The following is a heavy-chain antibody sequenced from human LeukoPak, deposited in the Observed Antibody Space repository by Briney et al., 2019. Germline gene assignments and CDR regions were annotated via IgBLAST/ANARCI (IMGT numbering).Heavy chain of an antibody. V-gene: IGHV3-74*01. CDR2: LPPDELGI. J-gene: IGHJ4*02. CDR1: GFTFTNYW. Sequence: GGSLRLSCAASGFTFTNYWMHWVRQAPGMGLVWVSRLPPDELGIIYADSVKGRSTIFRDNAKNTLYLQMNSLRAEDTAVYYCVRDLGGRSGHWGQGTQVTVSS. D-gene: IGHD1-26*01. CDR3: VRDLGGRSGH.